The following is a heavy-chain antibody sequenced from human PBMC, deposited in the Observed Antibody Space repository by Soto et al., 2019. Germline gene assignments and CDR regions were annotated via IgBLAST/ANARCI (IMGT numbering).Heavy chain of an antibody. CDR3: ARDGYGYDSSGYQRVYYFDY. V-gene: IGHV4-59*01. CDR1: GGSISSYY. CDR2: ICYSGST. Sequence: QVQLQESGPGLVKPSETLSLTCTVSGGSISSYYWSWIRQPPGKGLDCIGYICYSGSTNYNPSLQSRVTTSVDSSKNQFSLKLGSVTAADTAVYYCARDGYGYDSSGYQRVYYFDYWGRGTLVPVSS. D-gene: IGHD3-22*01. J-gene: IGHJ4*02.